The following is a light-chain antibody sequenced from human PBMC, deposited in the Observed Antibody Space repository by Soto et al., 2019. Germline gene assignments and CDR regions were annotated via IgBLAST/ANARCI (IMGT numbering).Light chain of an antibody. CDR1: QSVDSTY. V-gene: IGKV3-20*01. CDR3: QYYDSFRT. CDR2: GAS. Sequence: EIVLPQSPGTLSLSPGERATLSCMASQSVDSTYLTWYQQKPGQAPRLLIYGASGRATGIPDRFSGSGSGTDFTLTISRLEPEDFAVYFCQYYDSFRTFGQGTKVDIK. J-gene: IGKJ1*01.